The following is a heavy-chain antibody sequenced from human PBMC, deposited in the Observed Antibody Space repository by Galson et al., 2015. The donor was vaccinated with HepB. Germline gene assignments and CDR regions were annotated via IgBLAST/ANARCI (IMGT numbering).Heavy chain of an antibody. V-gene: IGHV5-10-1*01. Sequence: SGAEVKKPGESLRISCKGSGYSFTSYWISWVRQMPGKGLEWMGRIDPSDSYTNYSPSFQGHVTISADKSISTAYLQWSSLKASGTAMYYCARLGGWEQARWETDDAFDIWGQGTMVTVSS. J-gene: IGHJ3*02. CDR2: IDPSDSYT. CDR1: GYSFTSYW. CDR3: ARLGGWEQARWETDDAFDI. D-gene: IGHD1-26*01.